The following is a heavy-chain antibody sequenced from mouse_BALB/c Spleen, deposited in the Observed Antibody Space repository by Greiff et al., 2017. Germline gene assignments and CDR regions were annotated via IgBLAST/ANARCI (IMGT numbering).Heavy chain of an antibody. CDR2: IDPANGNT. V-gene: IGHV14-3*02. CDR1: GFNIKDTY. Sequence: VQLKQSGAELVKPGASVKLSCTASGFNIKDTYMHWVKQRPEQGLEWIGRIDPANGNTKYDPKFQGKATITADTSSNTAYLQLSSLTSEDTAVYYCASYDYGSREYYYAMDYWGQGTSVTVSS. J-gene: IGHJ4*01. D-gene: IGHD1-1*01. CDR3: ASYDYGSREYYYAMDY.